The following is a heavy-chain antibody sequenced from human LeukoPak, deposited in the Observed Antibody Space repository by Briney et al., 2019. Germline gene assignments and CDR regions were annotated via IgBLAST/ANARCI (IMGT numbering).Heavy chain of an antibody. CDR2: IYYSGST. J-gene: IGHJ3*02. Sequence: SETLSLTCTVSGGSISSYYWSWIRQPPGKGLEWIGYIYYSGSTYYNPSLKSRVTISVDTSKNQFSLKLSSVTAADTAVYYCARVGYCSRTSCFGAFDIWGQGTMVTVSS. CDR1: GGSISSYY. V-gene: IGHV4-30-4*08. D-gene: IGHD2-2*01. CDR3: ARVGYCSRTSCFGAFDI.